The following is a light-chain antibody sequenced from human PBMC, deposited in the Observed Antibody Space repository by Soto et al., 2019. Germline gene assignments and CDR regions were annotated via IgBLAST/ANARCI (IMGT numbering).Light chain of an antibody. V-gene: IGLV2-11*01. CDR2: DVS. CDR3: CSYAGRSTPYV. CDR1: SSDVGGYNY. J-gene: IGLJ1*01. Sequence: QSALTQPRSVSGSPGQSVTISCTGTSSDVGGYNYVSWYQQHPGKVPKLMIYDVSKRPSGVPDRFSGSKSGNTASLTISGLQADDEADYYCCSYAGRSTPYVFGTGTKVTAL.